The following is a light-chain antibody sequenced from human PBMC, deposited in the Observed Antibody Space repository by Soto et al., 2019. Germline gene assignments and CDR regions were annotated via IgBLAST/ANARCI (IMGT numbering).Light chain of an antibody. V-gene: IGKV3-20*01. CDR2: GAS. Sequence: EIVLTQSPGTLSLSPGERATLSCRASQSVSNNNLVWFQQKPGQAPRLLIYGASSRATGIPDRFSGSGSGTDFTLTISRLEPEDFAVYYCQQYGSSPPITFGQGTRLEMK. CDR1: QSVSNNN. CDR3: QQYGSSPPIT. J-gene: IGKJ5*01.